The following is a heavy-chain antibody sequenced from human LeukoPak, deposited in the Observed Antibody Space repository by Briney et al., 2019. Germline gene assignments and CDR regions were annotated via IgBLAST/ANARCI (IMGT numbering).Heavy chain of an antibody. CDR2: IYHSGST. CDR1: GYSISSGYY. J-gene: IGHJ6*03. Sequence: PSETLSLTCTVSGYSISSGYYWGWIRQPPGKGLEWIGSIYHSGSTYYNPPLKSRVTISVDTSKNQFSLKLSSVTAADTAVYYCARAVSDMDVWGKGTTVTVSS. CDR3: ARAVSDMDV. V-gene: IGHV4-38-2*02.